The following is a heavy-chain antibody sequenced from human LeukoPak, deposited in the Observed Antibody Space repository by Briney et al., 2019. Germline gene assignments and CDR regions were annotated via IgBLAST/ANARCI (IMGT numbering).Heavy chain of an antibody. CDR3: ARDPGIAAAGTVGYFDS. CDR1: GFTFSNYW. CDR2: IKEDGGET. Sequence: GGSLRLSCVASGFTFSNYWMSWVRQAPGKGLEWVAHIKEDGGETYYVDSVQGRFTISRDNAKTSLYLQLNSLRAKDTAVYYCARDPGIAAAGTVGYFDSWGQGTLVTVSS. V-gene: IGHV3-7*01. J-gene: IGHJ4*02. D-gene: IGHD6-13*01.